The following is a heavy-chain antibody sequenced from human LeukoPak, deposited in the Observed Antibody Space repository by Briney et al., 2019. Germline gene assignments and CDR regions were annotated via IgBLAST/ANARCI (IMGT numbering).Heavy chain of an antibody. Sequence: SETLSLTRTVYGGSFSGYYWSWIRQPPGKGLVWIGEINHSGSTNYNPSLKSRVTISVDTSKNQFSLKLSSVTAADTAVYYCARVVLYDYVWGSYRSNWFDPWGQGTLVTVSS. CDR3: ARVVLYDYVWGSYRSNWFDP. CDR1: GGSFSGYY. V-gene: IGHV4-34*01. CDR2: INHSGST. J-gene: IGHJ5*02. D-gene: IGHD3-16*02.